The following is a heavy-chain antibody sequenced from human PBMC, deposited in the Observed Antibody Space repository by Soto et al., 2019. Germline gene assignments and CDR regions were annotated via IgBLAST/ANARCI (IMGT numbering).Heavy chain of an antibody. V-gene: IGHV1-18*01. CDR3: ARALLTTGFDY. CDR1: GYTFTSYG. Sequence: QVQLVQSGAEVKKPGASVKVSCKASGYTFTSYGISWVRQAPGQGLEWMGWISAYNGNTNYAQRLQGRVTMTTDTATSTADMELRSLRSDDTAVYYCARALLTTGFDYWGQGTLVTVSS. J-gene: IGHJ4*02. CDR2: ISAYNGNT. D-gene: IGHD4-17*01.